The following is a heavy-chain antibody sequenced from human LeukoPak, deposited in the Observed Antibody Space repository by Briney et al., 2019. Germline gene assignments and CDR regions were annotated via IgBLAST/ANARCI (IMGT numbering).Heavy chain of an antibody. Sequence: SETLSLTCTVSGSSISSYYWSWIRQPAGKGLEWIGRIYTSGSTNYNPSLKSRVTISVDKSKNQFSLKLSSVTAADTAVYYCARESGREQQLVRHDYWGQGTLVTVSS. J-gene: IGHJ4*02. CDR2: IYTSGST. CDR1: GSSISSYY. CDR3: ARESGREQQLVRHDY. D-gene: IGHD6-13*01. V-gene: IGHV4-4*07.